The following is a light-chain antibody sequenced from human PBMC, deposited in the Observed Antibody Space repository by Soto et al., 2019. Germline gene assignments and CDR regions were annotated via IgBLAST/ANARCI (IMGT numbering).Light chain of an antibody. CDR3: QLRSNWRPWLI. V-gene: IGKV3-11*01. CDR2: DTS. J-gene: IGKJ4*01. Sequence: EIVLTQSPATLSLSPGRRATLSCRASQSISSYLAWYQQKPGQAPRLLIYDTSNRATGIPARFSGSGSGTDFTLTISSLEPEDFAVYYCQLRSNWRPWLIFGCGTKVEIK. CDR1: QSISSY.